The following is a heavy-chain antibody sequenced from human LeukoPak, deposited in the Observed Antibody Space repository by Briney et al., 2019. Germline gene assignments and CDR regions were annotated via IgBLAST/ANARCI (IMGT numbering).Heavy chain of an antibody. CDR2: IYYSGST. J-gene: IGHJ6*02. D-gene: IGHD6-13*01. CDR1: GGSISSSSYY. Sequence: PSETLSLTCTVSGGSISSSSYYWGWIRQPPGKGLEWIGSIYYSGSTYYNPSLKSRVTISVDTSKNQFSLKLSSVTAADTAVYYCARGRRVAAAKRYYYYGMDVWGQGTTVTVSS. V-gene: IGHV4-39*01. CDR3: ARGRRVAAAKRYYYYGMDV.